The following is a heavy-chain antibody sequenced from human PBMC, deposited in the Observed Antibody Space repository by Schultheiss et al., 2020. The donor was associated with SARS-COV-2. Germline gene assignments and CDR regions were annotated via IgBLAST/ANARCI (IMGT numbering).Heavy chain of an antibody. CDR3: ARESYGSGSYISYYYYGMDV. J-gene: IGHJ6*02. Sequence: SETLSLTCAVYGGSFSGYYWSWIRQPPGKGLEWIGYIYYSGSTYYNPSLKSRVTISVDTSKNQFSLKLSSVTAADTAVYYCARESYGSGSYISYYYYGMDVWGQGTTVTVSS. D-gene: IGHD3-10*01. CDR2: IYYSGST. CDR1: GGSFSGYY. V-gene: IGHV4-34*09.